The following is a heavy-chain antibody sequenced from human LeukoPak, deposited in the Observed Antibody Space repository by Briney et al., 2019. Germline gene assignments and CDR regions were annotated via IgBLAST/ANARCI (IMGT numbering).Heavy chain of an antibody. Sequence: SETLSLTCTVSGGSISSSSYYWGWIRQPPGKGLEWIGSIYYSGSTYYNPSLKSRVTISVDTSKNQFSLKLSSVTAADTAVYYCARHAPMATMPFSWYFDYWGQGSLVTVSS. CDR1: GGSISSSSYY. J-gene: IGHJ4*02. CDR3: ARHAPMATMPFSWYFDY. D-gene: IGHD5-24*01. CDR2: IYYSGST. V-gene: IGHV4-39*01.